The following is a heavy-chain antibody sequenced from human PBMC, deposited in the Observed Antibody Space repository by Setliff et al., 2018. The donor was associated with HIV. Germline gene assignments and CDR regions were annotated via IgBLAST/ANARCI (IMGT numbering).Heavy chain of an antibody. J-gene: IGHJ6*04. V-gene: IGHV1-8*01. CDR1: GSTFNNYD. Sequence: ASVKVSCKSSGSTFNNYDIIWLRQATGQGLEWLGWMNLNSDVAGYAPGFHDRLTMTRSTSMDTTDLELRSLRSEDTAVYYCARGKGVRGVIITGGLDVWGKGTTVTVSS. D-gene: IGHD3-10*01. CDR3: ARGKGVRGVIITGGLDV. CDR2: MNLNSDVA.